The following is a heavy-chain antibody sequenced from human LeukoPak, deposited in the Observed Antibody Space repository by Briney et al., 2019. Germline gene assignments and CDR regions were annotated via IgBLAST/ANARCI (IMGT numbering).Heavy chain of an antibody. CDR3: ARGLYSSSWCFDY. CDR2: IIPIFGTA. J-gene: IGHJ4*02. D-gene: IGHD6-13*01. V-gene: IGHV1-69*13. CDR1: GGTFSSYA. Sequence: SVKVSCNASGGTFSSYAISWVRKAPGQGLEWMGGIIPIFGTANYAQKFQGRVTITADESTSTAYMELSSLRSEDTAVYYCARGLYSSSWCFDYWGQGTLVTVSS.